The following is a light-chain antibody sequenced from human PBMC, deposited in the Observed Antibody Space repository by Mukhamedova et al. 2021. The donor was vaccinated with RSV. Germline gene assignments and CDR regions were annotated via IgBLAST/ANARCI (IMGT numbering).Light chain of an antibody. CDR2: YDS. CDR3: QVWDSGSSHVV. V-gene: IGLV3-21*04. Sequence: QWYQRRVHGQAPVVVMFYDSDRPAGIPERLSGSKSGNTATPTISGVEAGDEADYYCQVWDSGSSHVVFGGGTKLAVL. J-gene: IGLJ2*01.